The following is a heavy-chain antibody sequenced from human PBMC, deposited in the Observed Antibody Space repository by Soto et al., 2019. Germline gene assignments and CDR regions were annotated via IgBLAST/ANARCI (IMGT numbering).Heavy chain of an antibody. Sequence: QVQLQQWGAGLLKPSETLSLTCAVYGASFSGSHWSWIRQPPGKGLERIGEIHHTGTTKYNPSLKSRVTISVDTSKNQFSLRLRSVAATETAVYYCARVSPDSSTRYTGAFDYWGQGTLATVS. J-gene: IGHJ4*02. V-gene: IGHV4-34*01. D-gene: IGHD6-13*01. CDR3: ARVSPDSSTRYTGAFDY. CDR2: IHHTGTT. CDR1: GASFSGSH.